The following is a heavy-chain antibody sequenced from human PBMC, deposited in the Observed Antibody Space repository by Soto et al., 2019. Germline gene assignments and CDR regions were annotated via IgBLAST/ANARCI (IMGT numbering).Heavy chain of an antibody. CDR3: ASVTHPDRFAY. Sequence: PSETLSLTCIVSGEYISGNYWSWIRQPPGKGLEWIGYIYYNGNTNYSPSLKSRVTISVDTSKNQYSLKLSSVTAADTAVYYCASVTHPDRFAYWAQRTPVTGSS. J-gene: IGHJ4*02. CDR1: GEYISGNY. V-gene: IGHV4-59*01. CDR2: IYYNGNT.